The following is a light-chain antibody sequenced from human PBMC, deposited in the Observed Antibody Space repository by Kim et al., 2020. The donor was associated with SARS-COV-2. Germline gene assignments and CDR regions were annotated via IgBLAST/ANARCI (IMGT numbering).Light chain of an antibody. CDR3: GTWDSSLIAWV. CDR1: SSNIGNNY. V-gene: IGLV1-51*01. J-gene: IGLJ3*02. CDR2: DNN. Sequence: GQKVTISCSGSSSNIGNNYVSWYQQLPGTAPKLLIYDNNRRPSGIPDRFSGSKSGTSATLGITGLRTGDEADYYCGTWDSSLIAWVFGGGTQLTVL.